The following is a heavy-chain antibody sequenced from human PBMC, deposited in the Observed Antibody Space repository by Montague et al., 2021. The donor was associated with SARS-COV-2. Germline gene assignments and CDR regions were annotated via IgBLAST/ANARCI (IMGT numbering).Heavy chain of an antibody. CDR1: GGSISSSSYF. CDR3: ARAFIAAAGTTNFDY. D-gene: IGHD6-13*01. Sequence: SETLSLTCTVSGGSISSSSYFWGWIRQPPGKGLEWIGSTYYSGSTYYNPSLKSRVTISADTSKNQFTLKLSSVTAADTAVYYCARAFIAAAGTTNFDYWGQGTLVTVSS. V-gene: IGHV4-39*01. CDR2: TYYSGST. J-gene: IGHJ4*02.